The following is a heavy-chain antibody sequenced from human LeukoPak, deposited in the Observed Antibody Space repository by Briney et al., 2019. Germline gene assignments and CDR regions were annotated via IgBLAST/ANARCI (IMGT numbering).Heavy chain of an antibody. J-gene: IGHJ6*03. CDR1: GFTVSSNY. Sequence: GGSLRRSCAASGFTVSSNYMSWVRQAPGKGLEWVSVIYSGGSTYYADSVKGRFTISRDSSKNTLYLQMNSLRAEDTAVYYCAREVSSSGNYYYMDVWGKGTTVTVSS. V-gene: IGHV3-53*01. D-gene: IGHD6-25*01. CDR2: IYSGGST. CDR3: AREVSSSGNYYYMDV.